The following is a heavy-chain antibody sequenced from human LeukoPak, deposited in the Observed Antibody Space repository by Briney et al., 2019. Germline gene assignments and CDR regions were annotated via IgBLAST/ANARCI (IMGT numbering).Heavy chain of an antibody. J-gene: IGHJ4*02. CDR3: ARVGQHYYGSGSYYN. D-gene: IGHD3-10*01. CDR2: INHSGST. Sequence: SETLSLTCAVYGGSFSGYYWSWIRQPPGKGLEWIGEINHSGSTNYNPSLKSRVTISVDTSKNQFSLKLSSVTAADTAVYYCARVGQHYYGSGSYYNWGQGTLVTVSS. V-gene: IGHV4-34*01. CDR1: GGSFSGYY.